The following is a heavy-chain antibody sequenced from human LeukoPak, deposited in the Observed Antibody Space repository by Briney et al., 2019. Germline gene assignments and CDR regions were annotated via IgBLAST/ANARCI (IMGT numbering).Heavy chain of an antibody. CDR3: ARGPRRPAAAPEY. V-gene: IGHV4-34*01. CDR2: INHSGSN. CDR1: GGSFSVYY. Sequence: SETLSLTCAVYGGSFSVYYWSWIRQTPGKGLEWIGEINHSGSNNYNPSLKSRVTIAVDTSKNQFSLKVSSVTAADTAVYRCARGPRRPAAAPEYWGQGTLVTVSS. J-gene: IGHJ4*02. D-gene: IGHD6-13*01.